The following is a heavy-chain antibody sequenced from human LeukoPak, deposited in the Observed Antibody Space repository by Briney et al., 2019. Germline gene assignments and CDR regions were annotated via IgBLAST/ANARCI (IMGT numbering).Heavy chain of an antibody. CDR2: INPNSGGT. D-gene: IGHD4-23*01. Sequence: GASVKGSCKASGYTFTGYYMHWVRQAPGQGLEWMGWINPNSGGTNYAQKFQGRVTMTRDTSISSAYMELSRLRSDDRAVYYCARDLYGGTSATFDYWGQGTLVTVSS. CDR1: GYTFTGYY. V-gene: IGHV1-2*02. CDR3: ARDLYGGTSATFDY. J-gene: IGHJ4*02.